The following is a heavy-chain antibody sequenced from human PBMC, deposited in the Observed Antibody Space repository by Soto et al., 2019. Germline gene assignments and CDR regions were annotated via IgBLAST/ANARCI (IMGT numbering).Heavy chain of an antibody. D-gene: IGHD2-15*01. V-gene: IGHV4-34*01. CDR3: ARGRSYCSGGSCSRYYFDY. CDR1: GGSFSGYY. CDR2: INHSGST. Sequence: SETLSLTCAVYGGSFSGYYWSWIRQPPGKGLEWIGEINHSGSTNYNPSLKSRVTISVDTSKNQFSLKLSPVTAADTAVYYCARGRSYCSGGSCSRYYFDYWGQGTLVTVSS. J-gene: IGHJ4*02.